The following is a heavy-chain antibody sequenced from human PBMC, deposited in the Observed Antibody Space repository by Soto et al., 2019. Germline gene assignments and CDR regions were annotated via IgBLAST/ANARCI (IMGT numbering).Heavy chain of an antibody. V-gene: IGHV4-59*01. D-gene: IGHD3-22*01. Sequence: SETLSLTCTVSGGSISTYYWSWIRQPPGKGLEWIGYFYDGNTNYNPSLKSRVTISADTSKKKFYLKLSSVTAADTAMYYCARLEDSSGYPLDYWGQGILVTVSS. CDR3: ARLEDSSGYPLDY. CDR1: GGSISTYY. J-gene: IGHJ4*02. CDR2: FYDGNT.